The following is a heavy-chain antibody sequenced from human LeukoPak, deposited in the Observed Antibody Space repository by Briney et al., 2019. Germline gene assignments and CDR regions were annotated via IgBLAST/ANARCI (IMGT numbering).Heavy chain of an antibody. Sequence: ASVKVSCKASGYTFTSYGISWVRQATGQGLEWMGWMNPNSGNTGYAQKFQGRVTITRNTSISTAYMELSSLRSEDTAVYYCARGRGSSGWYGDYWGQGTLVTVSS. CDR1: GYTFTSYG. CDR3: ARGRGSSGWYGDY. V-gene: IGHV1-8*03. CDR2: MNPNSGNT. J-gene: IGHJ4*02. D-gene: IGHD6-19*01.